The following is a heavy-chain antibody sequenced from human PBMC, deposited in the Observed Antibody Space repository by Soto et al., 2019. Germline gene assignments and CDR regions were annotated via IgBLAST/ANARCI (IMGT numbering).Heavy chain of an antibody. V-gene: IGHV1-69*13. CDR2: IIPIFGTA. CDR1: GGTFSSYA. J-gene: IGHJ5*02. CDR3: ANYYGSGSYSWDSRNWFDP. D-gene: IGHD3-10*01. Sequence: SVKVSCKASGGTFSSYAISWVRQAPGQGLEWMGGIIPIFGTANYAQKFQGRVTITADESTSTAYMELSSLRSEDTAVYYCANYYGSGSYSWDSRNWFDPWGQGTLVTSPQ.